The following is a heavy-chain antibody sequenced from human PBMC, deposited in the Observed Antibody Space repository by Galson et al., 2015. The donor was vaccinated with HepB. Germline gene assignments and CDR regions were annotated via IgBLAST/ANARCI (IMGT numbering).Heavy chain of an antibody. D-gene: IGHD4-17*01. CDR2: ISYDGSNK. Sequence: SLRLSCAASGFTFSSYAMNWVRQAPGKGLEWVAVISYDGSNKYYADSVKGRFTISRENSKKTLYLQMNRLRAEDTAVYYCPRDRSTTVYGMEVWGQGTTVTVSS. CDR3: PRDRSTTVYGMEV. J-gene: IGHJ6*02. V-gene: IGHV3-30*04. CDR1: GFTFSSYA.